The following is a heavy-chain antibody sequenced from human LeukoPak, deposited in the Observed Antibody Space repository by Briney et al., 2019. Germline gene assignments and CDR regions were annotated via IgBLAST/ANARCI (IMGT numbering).Heavy chain of an antibody. CDR1: GGSFSGYY. D-gene: IGHD6-13*01. V-gene: IGHV4-34*01. CDR3: ARRGRYSSTRFDP. CDR2: INHSGST. Sequence: SETLSLTCAVYGGSFSGYYWSWIRQPPGKGVEWIGEINHSGSTNYNPSLKSRVTISVDTSKNQFSLKLSSVTAADTAVYYCARRGRYSSTRFDPWGQGTLVTVSS. J-gene: IGHJ5*02.